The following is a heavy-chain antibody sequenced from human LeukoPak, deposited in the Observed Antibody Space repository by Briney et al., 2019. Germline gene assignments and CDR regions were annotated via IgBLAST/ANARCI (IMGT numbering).Heavy chain of an antibody. CDR2: ISSSSSTI. D-gene: IGHD5-18*01. V-gene: IGHV3-48*01. J-gene: IGHJ4*02. CDR1: GFTFSSYS. Sequence: GGSLRLSCAASGFTFSSYSMNWVRQAPGKGLEWVSYISSSSSTIYYADSVKGRFTISRDNAKNSLYLQMNSLRAEDTAVYYCARDWAGYSFGYRGQGTLVTVSS. CDR3: ARDWAGYSFGY.